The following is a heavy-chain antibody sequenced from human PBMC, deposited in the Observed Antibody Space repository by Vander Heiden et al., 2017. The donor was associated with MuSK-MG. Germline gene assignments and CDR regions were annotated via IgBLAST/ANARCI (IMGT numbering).Heavy chain of an antibody. Sequence: QVSLVPRRAAVKKPGASGKVSCKASGHSFTGYYMHWARQAPGQGLEWMGWINPNSGGTNDAQKFQGRGTMTRDTSISTAYMERSRLRYDDTAVYDCASGGGRSKAVASSTPWGQGTRGTVSA. CDR2: INPNSGGT. CDR3: ASGGGRSKAVASSTP. D-gene: IGHD6-19*01. CDR1: GHSFTGYY. V-gene: IGHV1-2*02. J-gene: IGHJ5*02.